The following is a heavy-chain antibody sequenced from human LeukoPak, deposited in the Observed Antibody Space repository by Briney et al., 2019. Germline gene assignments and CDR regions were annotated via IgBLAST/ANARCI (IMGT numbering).Heavy chain of an antibody. CDR1: GFTFSSYS. D-gene: IGHD1-14*01. J-gene: IGHJ4*02. V-gene: IGHV3-21*01. CDR3: ARAGGDYFDY. CDR2: ISSSSSYI. Sequence: GGSLRLSCAASGFTFSSYSMNWVRQAPRKRLEWVSSISSSSSYIYYADSVKGRFTISRDNAKNSLYLQMNSLRAEDTAVYYCARAGGDYFDYWGQGTLVTVSS.